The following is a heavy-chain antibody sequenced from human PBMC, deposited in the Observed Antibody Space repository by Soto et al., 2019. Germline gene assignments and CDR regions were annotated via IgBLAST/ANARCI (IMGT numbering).Heavy chain of an antibody. CDR1: GFRFSSQA. J-gene: IGHJ4*02. CDR2: ISNDGNRQ. Sequence: GGSLRLSCVASGFRFSSQAMHWVRQAPGKGKERMAAISNDGNRQLYADSVKGRFTISRDNSKNTLYLQMNSLRAEDTAVYYCAKDSYYHDTSGYYIFDYWGQGTLVTVSS. CDR3: AKDSYYHDTSGYYIFDY. D-gene: IGHD3-22*01. V-gene: IGHV3-30-3*01.